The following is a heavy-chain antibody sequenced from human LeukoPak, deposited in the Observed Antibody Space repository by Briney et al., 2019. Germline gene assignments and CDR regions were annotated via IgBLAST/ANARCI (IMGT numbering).Heavy chain of an antibody. J-gene: IGHJ4*02. D-gene: IGHD4-23*01. V-gene: IGHV3-7*01. Sequence: PGGSLRLSCAASGFTFSNYWMNWVRQAPGKGLEWVANIKQDGSEKNYVDSVKGRFTFSRDNAKNSLYLQMNSLRAEDTAVYYCAGFSRFRHYGGEMAEPDWGQGTLVTVSS. CDR1: GFTFSNYW. CDR3: AGFSRFRHYGGEMAEPD. CDR2: IKQDGSEK.